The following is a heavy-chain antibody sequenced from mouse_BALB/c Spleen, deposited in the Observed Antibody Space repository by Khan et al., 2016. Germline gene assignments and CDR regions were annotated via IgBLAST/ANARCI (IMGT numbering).Heavy chain of an antibody. Sequence: QLQESGPDLVKPSQSLSLTCTVTGYSITSGYSWHWIRQFPGNKLEWMGYIHYSGSTNYNQYLKSRISITRDTSTNPFFLQLNSVTTEDTAIYYCGKDVPLYFDYWGQGTTLTVSS. CDR2: IHYSGST. CDR1: GYSITSGYS. J-gene: IGHJ2*01. V-gene: IGHV3-1*02. CDR3: GKDVPLYFDY.